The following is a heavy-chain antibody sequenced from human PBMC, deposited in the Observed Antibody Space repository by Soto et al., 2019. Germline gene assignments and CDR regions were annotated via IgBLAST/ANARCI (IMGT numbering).Heavy chain of an antibody. D-gene: IGHD4-17*01. J-gene: IGHJ4*02. Sequence: QITLKESGPTLVKPTQTLTLTCTFSGFSLSTSGVGVGWIRQPPGKALEWHALIYWDDDKRYSPSLKSRLTITKDTSKNQVVLTMTNMDPVDTATYYCAHNLYGDSRFDYWGQGTLVTVSS. CDR3: AHNLYGDSRFDY. V-gene: IGHV2-5*02. CDR2: IYWDDDK. CDR1: GFSLSTSGVG.